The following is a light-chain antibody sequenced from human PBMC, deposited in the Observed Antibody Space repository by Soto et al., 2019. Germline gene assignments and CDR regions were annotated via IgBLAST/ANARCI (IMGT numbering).Light chain of an antibody. J-gene: IGKJ4*01. V-gene: IGKV3-20*01. CDR2: GSS. Sequence: EIVLTQSPGTMSLSPGEGATLSCRASQSVSNNFVAWYQQRPGKAPRLLIYGSSSRASGIPDRFSGSGSGTDFTHTISRLEPEDFAVYYCQQYCCSLLSFGGGTKVEIK. CDR3: QQYCCSLLS. CDR1: QSVSNNF.